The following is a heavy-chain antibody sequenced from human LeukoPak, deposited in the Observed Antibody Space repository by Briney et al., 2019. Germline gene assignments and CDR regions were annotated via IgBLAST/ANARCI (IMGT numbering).Heavy chain of an antibody. Sequence: ASVKVSCKASGGTFSSYAISWVRQAPGQGLEWMGRIIPIFGIANYAQKFQGRVTTTADKSTSTAYMELSSLRSEDTAVYYCAGYCSSTSCQFDYWGQGTLVTVSS. CDR2: IIPIFGIA. CDR3: AGYCSSTSCQFDY. D-gene: IGHD2-2*01. J-gene: IGHJ4*02. CDR1: GGTFSSYA. V-gene: IGHV1-69*04.